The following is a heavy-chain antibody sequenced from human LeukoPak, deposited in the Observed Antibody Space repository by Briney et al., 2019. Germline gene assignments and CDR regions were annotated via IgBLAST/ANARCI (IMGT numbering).Heavy chain of an antibody. Sequence: GGSLRLSCAASGFTFSSYAMSWVRQAPGKGVEWVSAISGSGGSTYYADSVKGGFTISRDNSKNTLYLQMNSLRAEDTAVYYCAKFRGYYDSSGVRTDYWGQGTLVTVSS. D-gene: IGHD3-22*01. CDR2: ISGSGGST. CDR1: GFTFSSYA. J-gene: IGHJ4*02. V-gene: IGHV3-23*01. CDR3: AKFRGYYDSSGVRTDY.